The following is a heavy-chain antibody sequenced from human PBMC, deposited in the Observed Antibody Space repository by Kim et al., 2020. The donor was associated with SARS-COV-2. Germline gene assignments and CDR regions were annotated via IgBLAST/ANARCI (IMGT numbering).Heavy chain of an antibody. D-gene: IGHD1-26*01. CDR2: ST. V-gene: IGHV4-39*01. J-gene: IGHJ4*02. Sequence: STYYNPSLKSRVTISVDTSKNQFSLKLSSVTAADTAVYYCARRSGSQLDYWGQGTLVTVSS. CDR3: ARRSGSQLDY.